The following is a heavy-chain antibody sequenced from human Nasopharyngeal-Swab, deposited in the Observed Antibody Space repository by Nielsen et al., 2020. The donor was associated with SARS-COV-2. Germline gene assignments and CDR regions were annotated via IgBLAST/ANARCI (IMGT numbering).Heavy chain of an antibody. CDR1: GFIFDDYA. Sequence: GGSLRLSCASSGFIFDDYAMHWVRQAPGKGLEWVSGISWNSGRTGYADSVKGRFTISRDNAKNSLYLQMNSLRTEDTALYYCAKDWGSGTYRYSNMDVWGKGTTVTVSS. V-gene: IGHV3-9*01. J-gene: IGHJ6*03. D-gene: IGHD1-26*01. CDR3: AKDWGSGTYRYSNMDV. CDR2: ISWNSGRT.